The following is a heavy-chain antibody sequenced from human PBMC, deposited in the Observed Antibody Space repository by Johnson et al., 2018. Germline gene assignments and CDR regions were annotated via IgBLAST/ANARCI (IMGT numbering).Heavy chain of an antibody. CDR2: TSWNSGSI. D-gene: IGHD1-26*01. Sequence: VQLVEAGGGLVQPGRSLRLSCAASGFTFDDYALHWVRQAPGKGLEWVSGTSWNSGSIGYAAAVKGRFTISRDNAKNSLYLQMNRLRAEDTALHYCAKDLGAGHDPYYMDVWGKGTTVTVSS. CDR3: AKDLGAGHDPYYMDV. CDR1: GFTFDDYA. J-gene: IGHJ6*03. V-gene: IGHV3-9*01.